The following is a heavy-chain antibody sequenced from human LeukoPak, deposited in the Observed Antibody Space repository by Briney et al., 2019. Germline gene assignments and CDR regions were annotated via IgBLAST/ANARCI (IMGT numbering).Heavy chain of an antibody. D-gene: IGHD6-19*01. Sequence: PGGSLRLSCAASGFTFSDYGMHWVRQAPGKGLKWVTFIRYDGVNKFYADSVKGRFTVSRDNSKNTLYLQINSLRPEDTALYYCTKGDSGWHFDYWGQGTLVTVSS. CDR2: IRYDGVNK. CDR3: TKGDSGWHFDY. J-gene: IGHJ4*02. V-gene: IGHV3-30*02. CDR1: GFTFSDYG.